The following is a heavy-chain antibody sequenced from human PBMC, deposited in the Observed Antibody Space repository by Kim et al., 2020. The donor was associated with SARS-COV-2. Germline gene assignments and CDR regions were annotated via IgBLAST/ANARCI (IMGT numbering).Heavy chain of an antibody. D-gene: IGHD6-13*01. CDR3: ARGEVENSSSWYNWFDP. J-gene: IGHJ5*02. V-gene: IGHV1-46*01. Sequence: ASVKVSCKASGYTFTSYYMHWVRQAPGQGLEWMGIINPSGGSTSYAQKFQGRVTMTRDTSTSTVYMELSSLRSEDTAVYYCARGEVENSSSWYNWFDPWGQGTLVTVSS. CDR2: INPSGGST. CDR1: GYTFTSYY.